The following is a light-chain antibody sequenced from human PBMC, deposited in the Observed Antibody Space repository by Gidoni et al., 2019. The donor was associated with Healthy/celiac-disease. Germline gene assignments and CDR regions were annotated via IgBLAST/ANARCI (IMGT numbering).Light chain of an antibody. CDR1: SSDVGGYNY. CDR3: SSYTSSSTEV. CDR2: DVS. Sequence: QSALTQPAPVSGSPGQSITISCTGTSSDVGGYNYVSWYQQHPGKAPKLMIYDVSNRPSGVSTRFSGSKSGNTASLTISGLQAEDEADYYCSSYTSSSTEVFGTGTKVTVL. V-gene: IGLV2-14*03. J-gene: IGLJ1*01.